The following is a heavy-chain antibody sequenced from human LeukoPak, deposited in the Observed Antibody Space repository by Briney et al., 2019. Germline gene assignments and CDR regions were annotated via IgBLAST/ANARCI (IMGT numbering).Heavy chain of an antibody. J-gene: IGHJ4*02. CDR2: IYTGGNT. D-gene: IGHD3-22*01. V-gene: IGHV3-66*02. CDR3: AKDQYYDSSGYYVNYFDY. CDR1: GFTVTSNY. Sequence: PGGSLRLSCAASGFTVTSNYMSWVRQAPGKGLEWVSIIYTGGNTCYADSVKGRFTISRDNSKNTLYLQMNSLRAEDTAVYYCAKDQYYDSSGYYVNYFDYWGQGTLVTVSS.